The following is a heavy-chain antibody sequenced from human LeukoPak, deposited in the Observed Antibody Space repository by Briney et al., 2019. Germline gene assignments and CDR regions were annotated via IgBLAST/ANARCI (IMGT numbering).Heavy chain of an antibody. CDR2: IIPIFGTA. J-gene: IGHJ6*02. D-gene: IGHD2-2*01. V-gene: IGHV1-69*01. Sequence: GSSVKVSCKASGGTFSSYAISWVRQAPGQGLEWMGGIIPIFGTANYAQKFQGRVTITADESTSIAYMELSSLRSEDTAVYYCASGEVVPAAGYYYYGMDVWGQGTTVTVSS. CDR1: GGTFSSYA. CDR3: ASGEVVPAAGYYYYGMDV.